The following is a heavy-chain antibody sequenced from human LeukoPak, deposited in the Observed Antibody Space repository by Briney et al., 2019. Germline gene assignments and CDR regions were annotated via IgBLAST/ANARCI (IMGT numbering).Heavy chain of an antibody. V-gene: IGHV1-3*03. CDR2: INAGNGNT. Sequence: ASVKVSCKASGYTFTSYVIHWVRQAPGQRLEWMGWINAGNGNTKYSQEFQDRVTITRDTSASTVYMELSSLRAGDMAVYYCARARYETRIWPKSRYDYYHYMDVWGKGTTVTVSS. CDR3: ARARYETRIWPKSRYDYYHYMDV. CDR1: GYTFTSYV. D-gene: IGHD2-15*01. J-gene: IGHJ6*03.